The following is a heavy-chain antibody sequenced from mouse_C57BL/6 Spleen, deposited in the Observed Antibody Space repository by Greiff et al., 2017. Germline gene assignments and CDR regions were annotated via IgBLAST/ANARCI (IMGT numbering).Heavy chain of an antibody. D-gene: IGHD2-1*01. CDR2: IHPNSGST. J-gene: IGHJ4*01. Sequence: QVQLQQPGADLVKPGASVKLSCKASGYTFTSYWMPWVQQRPGQGLEWIGIIHPNSGSTNYNEKFKSKATLTVDKSTSTAYMQLSSLTSEDSAGYYCAKYGNYDARDYWGQGTSVTVSS. CDR1: GYTFTSYW. V-gene: IGHV1-64*01. CDR3: AKYGNYDARDY.